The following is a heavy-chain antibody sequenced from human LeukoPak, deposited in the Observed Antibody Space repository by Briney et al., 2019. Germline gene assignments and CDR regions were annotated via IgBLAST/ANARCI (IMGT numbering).Heavy chain of an antibody. CDR1: GFTFSSYA. Sequence: GGSLRLSCAASGFTFSSYAMSWVRQAPGKGLEWVSAISGSGGNTYYADSVNGRFTISRDNSKNTLYLQMNGLRAEDTAVYCCAKDRGSSWLNWFDPWGQGTLVTVSS. D-gene: IGHD6-13*01. V-gene: IGHV3-23*01. CDR3: AKDRGSSWLNWFDP. CDR2: ISGSGGNT. J-gene: IGHJ5*02.